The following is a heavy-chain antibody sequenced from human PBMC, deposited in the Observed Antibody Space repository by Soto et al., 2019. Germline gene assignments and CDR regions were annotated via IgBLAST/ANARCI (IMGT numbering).Heavy chain of an antibody. J-gene: IGHJ4*02. CDR3: AREDGGGPFDF. Sequence: GGSLRLSCAASGFIFSSYAMHWVRQAPGKGLEWVSGISGHGGDIYYADTVKGRFTISRDTATSTLYLQMDSMKDDDTAVYYCAREDGGGPFDFWGQGTLVTVSS. D-gene: IGHD2-15*01. CDR1: GFIFSSYA. V-gene: IGHV3-23*01. CDR2: ISGHGGDI.